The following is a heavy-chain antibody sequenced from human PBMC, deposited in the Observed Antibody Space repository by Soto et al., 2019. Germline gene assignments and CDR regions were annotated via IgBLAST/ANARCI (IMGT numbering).Heavy chain of an antibody. Sequence: GGSLRLSCAASGFTFSSYAMSWVRQAPGKGLEWVSAISGSGGSTYYADSVKGRFTISRDNSKNTLYLQMNSLRAEDTAVYYCAKLPLKEVVVVVAATLRTGPFDYWGQGTLVTVSS. CDR2: ISGSGGST. CDR3: AKLPLKEVVVVVAATLRTGPFDY. CDR1: GFTFSSYA. V-gene: IGHV3-23*01. D-gene: IGHD2-15*01. J-gene: IGHJ4*02.